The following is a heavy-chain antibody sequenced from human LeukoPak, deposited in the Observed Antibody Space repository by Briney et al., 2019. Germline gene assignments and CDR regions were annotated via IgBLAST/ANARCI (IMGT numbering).Heavy chain of an antibody. J-gene: IGHJ4*02. D-gene: IGHD4-23*01. Sequence: GESLKISCKGSGYSFTSYWIGWVRQMPGKGLEWMGIIYPGDSDTGCSPSFQGQVTISADKSISTAYLQWSSLKASDTAMYYCARVTTVVTYYFDYWGQGTLVTVSS. CDR1: GYSFTSYW. CDR3: ARVTTVVTYYFDY. V-gene: IGHV5-51*01. CDR2: IYPGDSDT.